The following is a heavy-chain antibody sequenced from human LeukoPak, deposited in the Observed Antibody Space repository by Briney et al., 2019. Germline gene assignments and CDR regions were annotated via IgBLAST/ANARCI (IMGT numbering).Heavy chain of an antibody. D-gene: IGHD3-9*01. CDR1: GGSISSYY. CDR2: IHYSGST. V-gene: IGHV4-59*08. J-gene: IGHJ4*02. CDR3: ARASYSYDINGWVPFDY. Sequence: TETLSLTCTVFGGSISSYYWSWIRPPPGKGLEWIGYIHYSGSTNYNTSLKSRATISVDTSKNQFSLKLSSVTAADTAVYYCARASYSYDINGWVPFDYWGQGALVTVSS.